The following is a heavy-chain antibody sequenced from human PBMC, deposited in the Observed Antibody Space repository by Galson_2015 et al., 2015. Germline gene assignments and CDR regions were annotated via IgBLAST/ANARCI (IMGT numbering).Heavy chain of an antibody. Sequence: SLRLSCAASGFTFSSYWMHWVRHAPGKGLVWVSRINSDGSSTSYADSVKGRFTISRDNAKNTLYLQMNSLRAEDTAVYYCARVSGGNSPFDYWGQGTLVTVSS. CDR1: GFTFSSYW. CDR2: INSDGSST. J-gene: IGHJ4*02. CDR3: ARVSGGNSPFDY. V-gene: IGHV3-74*01. D-gene: IGHD4-23*01.